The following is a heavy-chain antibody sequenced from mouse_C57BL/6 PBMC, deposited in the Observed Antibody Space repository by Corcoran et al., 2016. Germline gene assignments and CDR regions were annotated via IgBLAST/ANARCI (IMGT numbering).Heavy chain of an antibody. Sequence: EVQLQQSGPELVKPGASVKIPCKASGYTFTEYNMDWVKQSHGKSLEWIGDINPNNGGTIYNQKFKGKATLTVDKSSSTAYMELRSLTSEDTAVYYCARLNYGSSYYFDYWGQGTTLTVSS. J-gene: IGHJ2*01. V-gene: IGHV1-18*01. CDR1: GYTFTEYN. CDR3: ARLNYGSSYYFDY. CDR2: INPNNGGT. D-gene: IGHD1-1*01.